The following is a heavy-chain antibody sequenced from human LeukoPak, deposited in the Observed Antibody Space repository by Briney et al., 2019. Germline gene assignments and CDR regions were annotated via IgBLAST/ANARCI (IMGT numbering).Heavy chain of an antibody. J-gene: IGHJ6*03. Sequence: PSETLSLTCTVSGGSISSYYWTWIRQPAGKGLEWIGRIYTSGSTNYNPSLKSRVTMSVDASKNQFSLKLSSVTAADTAVYYCARTSGATTHYYYYYMDAWGKGTTVTVSS. V-gene: IGHV4-4*07. CDR1: GGSISSYY. D-gene: IGHD1-26*01. CDR3: ARTSGATTHYYYYYMDA. CDR2: IYTSGST.